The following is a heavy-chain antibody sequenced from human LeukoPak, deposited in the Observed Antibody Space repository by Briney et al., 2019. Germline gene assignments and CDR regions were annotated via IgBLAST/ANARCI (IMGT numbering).Heavy chain of an antibody. V-gene: IGHV3-23*01. D-gene: IGHD2-8*01. Sequence: GGSLRLSCAASGFTFSSYAMKWVRQPPARGLERVSGSSGSGGTNYDSEFVKGRFTISRDKSKNTLYRQMNSLRAEDTAVYYCANGNRCTSPNCLGYYYFYMDVWGKGTTVTVSS. CDR1: GFTFSSYA. J-gene: IGHJ6*03. CDR3: ANGNRCTSPNCLGYYYFYMDV. CDR2: SSGSGGTN.